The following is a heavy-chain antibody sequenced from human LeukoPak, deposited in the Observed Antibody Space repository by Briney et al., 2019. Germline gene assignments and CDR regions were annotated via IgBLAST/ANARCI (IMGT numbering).Heavy chain of an antibody. CDR1: GGSISSSSYY. V-gene: IGHV4-39*01. J-gene: IGHJ5*02. D-gene: IGHD3-22*01. Sequence: PSETLSLTCTVSGGSISSSSYYWGWIRQPPGKGPEWIGSIYYSGRTYYNPSLKSRVTISVDTSKNQFSLKLSSVTAADTAVYYCAKHGGYDSSGYWFDPWGQGTLVTVSS. CDR2: IYYSGRT. CDR3: AKHGGYDSSGYWFDP.